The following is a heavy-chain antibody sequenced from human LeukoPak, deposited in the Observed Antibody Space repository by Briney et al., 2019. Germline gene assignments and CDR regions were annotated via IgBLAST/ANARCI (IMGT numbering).Heavy chain of an antibody. D-gene: IGHD5-18*01. V-gene: IGHV3-30*04. CDR1: GFTFSSYA. Sequence: PGRSLRLSCAASGFTFSSYAMHWVRQAPGKGLEWVAVISYDGSNKYYADSVEGRFTISRDNSKNTLYLQMNSLRAEDTAVYYCAVEPMQLWLNYWGQGTLVTVSS. CDR3: AVEPMQLWLNY. CDR2: ISYDGSNK. J-gene: IGHJ4*02.